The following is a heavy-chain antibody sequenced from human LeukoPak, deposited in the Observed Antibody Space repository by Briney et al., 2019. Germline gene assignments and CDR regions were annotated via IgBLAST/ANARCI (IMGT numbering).Heavy chain of an antibody. D-gene: IGHD1-20*01. J-gene: IGHJ5*02. V-gene: IGHV1-69*13. CDR2: IIPIFGTA. CDR1: GGTFSSYA. CDR3: ARVPVITGTTEKGWFDP. Sequence: LVKVSCKASGGTFSSYAISWVRQAPGQGLEWMGGIIPIFGTANYAQKFQGRVTITADESTSTAYMELSSLRSEDTAVYYCARVPVITGTTEKGWFDPWGQGTLVTVSS.